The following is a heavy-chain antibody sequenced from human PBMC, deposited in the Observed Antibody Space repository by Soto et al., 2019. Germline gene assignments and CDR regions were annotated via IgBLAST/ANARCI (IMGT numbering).Heavy chain of an antibody. D-gene: IGHD6-13*01. J-gene: IGHJ4*02. V-gene: IGHV3-48*01. CDR1: GFTFSSYS. Sequence: GGSLRLSCAASGFTFSSYSMNWVRQAPGKGLEWVSYISSSSSTIYYADSVKGRFTISRDNAKNSLYLQMNSLRAEDTAVYYCARHPYSSSWYFDYWGQGTLVTVSS. CDR3: ARHPYSSSWYFDY. CDR2: ISSSSSTI.